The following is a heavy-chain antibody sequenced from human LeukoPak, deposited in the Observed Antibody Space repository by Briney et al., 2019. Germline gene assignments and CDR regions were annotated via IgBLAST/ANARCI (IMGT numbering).Heavy chain of an antibody. CDR1: GYTFTGYY. CDR3: ARASEGIVVVPAARPRSPVDYYGMDV. CDR2: INPNSGGT. Sequence: GASVKVSCKASGYTFTGYYMHWVRQAPGQGLEWMGWINPNSGGTNYAQKFQGWVTMTRDTSISTAYMELSRLRSDDTAVYYCARASEGIVVVPAARPRSPVDYYGMDVWGQGTTVTVSS. V-gene: IGHV1-2*04. J-gene: IGHJ6*02. D-gene: IGHD2-2*01.